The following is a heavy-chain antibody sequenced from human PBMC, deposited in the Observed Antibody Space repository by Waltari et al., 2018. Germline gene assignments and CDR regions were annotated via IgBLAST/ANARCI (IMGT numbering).Heavy chain of an antibody. D-gene: IGHD2-15*01. J-gene: IGHJ5*02. CDR1: GFSLSSYW. CDR2: INSDGSIT. Sequence: EVQVVESGGGVVQPGGSLRLSCAASGFSLSSYWVHWVRQAPGKGLVWVARINSDGSITSYADFVKGRFTISRDNAKNMVYLQMSSLRVDDTAVYYCARLGCSGGSCSPWGQGTLVSVSS. V-gene: IGHV3-74*01. CDR3: ARLGCSGGSCSP.